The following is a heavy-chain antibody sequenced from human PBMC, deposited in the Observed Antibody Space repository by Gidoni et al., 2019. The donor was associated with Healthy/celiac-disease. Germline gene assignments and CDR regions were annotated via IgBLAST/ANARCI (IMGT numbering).Heavy chain of an antibody. V-gene: IGHV3-23*01. CDR2: ISGSGGST. Sequence: EVPLLESVGGLVQPGGSLRLSCAASGFPFISYAMSGVRKAPGKGLEWVSAISGSGGSTYYADSVKGRFTISRDNSKNTLYLQMNSLRAEDTAVYYCAKESYDSSGYYSPLDYWGQGTLVTVSS. J-gene: IGHJ4*02. D-gene: IGHD3-22*01. CDR3: AKESYDSSGYYSPLDY. CDR1: GFPFISYA.